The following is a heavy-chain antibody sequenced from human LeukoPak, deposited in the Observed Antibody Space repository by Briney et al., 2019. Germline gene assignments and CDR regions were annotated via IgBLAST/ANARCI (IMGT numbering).Heavy chain of an antibody. Sequence: GGSLRLSCAASGFTFSSYSMNWIRQAPGKGLKWVSSMSVGSGLIYYAESVRGRFTVSRDNAKKSLYLQMNSLRAEDTAVYYCAREFEGTASGAGYWGQGTLVTVSS. CDR3: AREFEGTASGAGY. D-gene: IGHD1-26*01. J-gene: IGHJ4*02. V-gene: IGHV3-21*01. CDR2: MSVGSGLI. CDR1: GFTFSSYS.